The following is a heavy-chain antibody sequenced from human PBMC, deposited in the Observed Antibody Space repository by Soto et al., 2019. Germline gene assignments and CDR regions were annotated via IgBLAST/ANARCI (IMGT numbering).Heavy chain of an antibody. CDR2: IIPILGIA. V-gene: IGHV1-69*02. D-gene: IGHD1-1*01. J-gene: IGHJ4*02. Sequence: ASVKVSCKASGGTFSSYTISWVRQAPGQGLEWMGRIIPILGIANYAQKFKGRVTITADKSTSTAYMELSSLRSEDTAVYYCARNGVGTYHFDYWGQGTLVTAPQ. CDR1: GGTFSSYT. CDR3: ARNGVGTYHFDY.